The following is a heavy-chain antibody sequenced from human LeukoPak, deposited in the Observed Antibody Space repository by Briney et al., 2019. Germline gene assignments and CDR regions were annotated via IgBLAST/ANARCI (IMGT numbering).Heavy chain of an antibody. CDR1: GGSISSGGYY. D-gene: IGHD2-15*01. J-gene: IGHJ5*02. CDR2: IYYSGST. Sequence: SQTLSLTCTVSGGSISSGGYYWSWIRQHPGKGLEWIGYIYYSGSTYYNPSLKSRVTISVDTSKNQFPLKLSSVTAADTAVYYCARTVVAEMTRWFDPWGQGTLVTVSS. CDR3: ARTVVAEMTRWFDP. V-gene: IGHV4-31*03.